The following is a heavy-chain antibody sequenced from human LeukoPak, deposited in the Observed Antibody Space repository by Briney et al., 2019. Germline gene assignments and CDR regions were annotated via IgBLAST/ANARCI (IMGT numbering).Heavy chain of an antibody. CDR1: GFTFSDYY. CDR2: ISSSGSTI. D-gene: IGHD6-13*01. CDR3: ARIAAAGSYYFDY. V-gene: IGHV3-11*01. Sequence: GGSLRLSCAASGFTFSDYYMSWIRQAPGKGLEWVSYISSSGSTIYYADSVKGRFTISRDNAKNSLYLQMNSLRAEDTAVYYCARIAAAGSYYFDYWGQGTLVTVSS. J-gene: IGHJ4*02.